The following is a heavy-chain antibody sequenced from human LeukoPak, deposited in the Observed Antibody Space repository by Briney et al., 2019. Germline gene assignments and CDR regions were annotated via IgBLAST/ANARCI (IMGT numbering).Heavy chain of an antibody. CDR1: GFTVSSNY. CDR3: AREYYYDSSGYYYRIFDY. V-gene: IGHV3-66*01. J-gene: IGHJ4*02. D-gene: IGHD3-22*01. Sequence: GGSLRLSCAASGFTVSSNYMNWVRQAPGKGLEWVSVMYSGGSTFYGDSVKGRFTISRDNSMNTLYLQMNSLRVDDTAVYYCAREYYYDSSGYYYRIFDYWGQGTLVTVSS. CDR2: MYSGGST.